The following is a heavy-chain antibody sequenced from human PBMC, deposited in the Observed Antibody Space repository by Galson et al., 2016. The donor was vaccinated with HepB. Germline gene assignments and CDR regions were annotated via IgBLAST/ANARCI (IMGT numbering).Heavy chain of an antibody. Sequence: SLRLSCAGSGFMFETYWMSWVRRAPGKGLEWVANIKQDGSEKFYADSLRGRFTVSRDNAQNSVFLQMNRLRAEDTAVYYCARGRATSVRGPVGYYFVWWGQGTRVAVSS. J-gene: IGHJ4*02. V-gene: IGHV3-7*01. D-gene: IGHD3-10*01. CDR3: ARGRATSVRGPVGYYFVW. CDR1: GFMFETYW. CDR2: IKQDGSEK.